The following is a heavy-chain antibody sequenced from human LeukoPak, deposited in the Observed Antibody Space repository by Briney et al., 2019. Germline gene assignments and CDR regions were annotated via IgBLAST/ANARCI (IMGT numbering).Heavy chain of an antibody. CDR3: ARDAREVLFWFGEFFP. Sequence: ASVNVSCKASGYIFSSRFMQWIRQAPVQGLERMGINHPRNGTTSYTQKFQGRVTMTRDTSTSTVYMELSSLRSEDTAVYYCARDAREVLFWFGEFFPWGQGTLVTVSS. J-gene: IGHJ5*02. V-gene: IGHV1-46*01. CDR2: NHPRNGTT. CDR1: GYIFSSRF. D-gene: IGHD3-10*01.